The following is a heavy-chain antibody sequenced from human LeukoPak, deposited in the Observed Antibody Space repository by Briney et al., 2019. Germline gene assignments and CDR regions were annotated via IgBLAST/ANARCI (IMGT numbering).Heavy chain of an antibody. CDR2: IYSGGST. Sequence: GGSLRLSCAASGFTVISNYMSWVRQAPGKGLEWVSVIYSGGSTYYADSVKGRFTISRDNSKNTLYLQMNSLRAEDTAVYYCASSNYYDSSGYYHWGQGTLVTVSS. CDR1: GFTVISNY. CDR3: ASSNYYDSSGYYH. V-gene: IGHV3-53*01. D-gene: IGHD3-22*01. J-gene: IGHJ5*02.